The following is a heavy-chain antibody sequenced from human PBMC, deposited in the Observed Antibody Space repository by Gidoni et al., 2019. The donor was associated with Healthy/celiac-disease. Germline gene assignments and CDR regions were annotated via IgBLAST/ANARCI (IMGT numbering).Heavy chain of an antibody. CDR3: AKVGTRVVVPAASLDY. D-gene: IGHD2-2*01. J-gene: IGHJ4*02. CDR1: GFTFRSYA. V-gene: IGHV3-23*01. CDR2: ISGSGGST. Sequence: EVQLLESGGGLVQPGGSLRLSCAASGFTFRSYAMSWVRQAPGKGLEWVSAISGSGGSTYYADSVKGRFTISRDNSKNTLYLQMNSLRAEDTAVYYCAKVGTRVVVPAASLDYWGQGTLVTVSS.